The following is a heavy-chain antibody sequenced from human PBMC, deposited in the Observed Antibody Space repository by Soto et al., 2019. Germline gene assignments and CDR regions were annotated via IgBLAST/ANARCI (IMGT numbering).Heavy chain of an antibody. J-gene: IGHJ4*02. D-gene: IGHD6-6*01. CDR1: GGTFSSYA. V-gene: IGHV1-69*12. Sequence: QVQLVQSGAEVKKPGSSVKVSCKASGGTFSSYAISWVRQAPGQGLEWMGGIIPIFGTANYAQKFQGRVTITADESTGTAYMELSRLRSEDTAVYYCARPAREKRLVPFDYWGQGTLVTASS. CDR3: ARPAREKRLVPFDY. CDR2: IIPIFGTA.